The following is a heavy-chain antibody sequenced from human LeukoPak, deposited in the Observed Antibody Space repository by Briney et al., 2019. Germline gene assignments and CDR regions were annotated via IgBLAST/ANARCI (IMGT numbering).Heavy chain of an antibody. CDR1: GGSISSGGYY. CDR2: IYYSGST. D-gene: IGHD6-13*01. Sequence: SQTLSLTCTVSGGSISSGGYYWSWIRQHPGKGLEWIGYIYYSGSTYYNPSLKSRVTISVDTSKNQFSLKLSSVTAADTAVYYCARGIAAQGRGYYFGYWGQGTLVTVSS. V-gene: IGHV4-31*03. J-gene: IGHJ4*02. CDR3: ARGIAAQGRGYYFGY.